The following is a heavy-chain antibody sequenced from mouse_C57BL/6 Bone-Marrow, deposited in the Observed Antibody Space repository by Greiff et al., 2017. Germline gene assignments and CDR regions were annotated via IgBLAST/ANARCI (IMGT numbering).Heavy chain of an antibody. Sequence: VQLQQPGAELVKPGASVKLSCKASGYTFTNYWMHWVKQRPGQGLEWIGMIHPNSGSTNYNEKFKSKATLTVDKSSSTAYMQLSSLTSEDSAVYYCARPLYGSSPAWFAYWGQGTLVTVSA. CDR3: ARPLYGSSPAWFAY. J-gene: IGHJ3*01. CDR1: GYTFTNYW. V-gene: IGHV1-64*01. D-gene: IGHD1-1*01. CDR2: IHPNSGST.